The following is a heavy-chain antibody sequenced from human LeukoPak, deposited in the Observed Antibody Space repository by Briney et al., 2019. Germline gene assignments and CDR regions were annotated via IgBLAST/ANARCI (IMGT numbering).Heavy chain of an antibody. CDR2: INHSGST. CDR1: GGSFSGYY. V-gene: IGHV4-34*01. CDR3: ARYALNWFDP. D-gene: IGHD2-2*01. Sequence: SETLSLTSAVYGGSFSGYYWSWIRQPPGKGLEWIGEINHSGSTNYNPSLKSRVTISVDTSKNQFSLKLSSVTAADTAMYYCARYALNWFDPWGQGTLVTVSS. J-gene: IGHJ5*02.